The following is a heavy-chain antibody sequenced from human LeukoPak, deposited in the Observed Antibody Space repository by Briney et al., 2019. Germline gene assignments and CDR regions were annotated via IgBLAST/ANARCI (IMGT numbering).Heavy chain of an antibody. V-gene: IGHV1-18*01. CDR1: GYTFTSYA. CDR2: ISGYNANT. CDR3: ARDRWLRPDSFDI. Sequence: ASVKVSCKASGYTFTSYAMNWVRQAPGQGLEWMGWISGYNANTNYGQKVQGRVTMTTDTSTSTAYMELKSLRSDDTAVYYCARDRWLRPDSFDIWGQGTMVTVSS. J-gene: IGHJ3*02. D-gene: IGHD3-22*01.